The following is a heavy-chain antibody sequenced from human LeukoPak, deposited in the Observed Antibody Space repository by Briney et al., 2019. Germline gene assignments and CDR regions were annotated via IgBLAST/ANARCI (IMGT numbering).Heavy chain of an antibody. Sequence: PSETLSLTCAVYGGSFSSYYWSWIRQPPGKGLEWIGEINHSGSTNYNPSLKSRVAISVDTSKNQFSLKLSSVTAADTAVYYCASFRGYSYGYEEDYWGQGTLVTVSS. CDR1: GGSFSSYY. D-gene: IGHD5-18*01. V-gene: IGHV4-34*01. CDR2: INHSGST. CDR3: ASFRGYSYGYEEDY. J-gene: IGHJ4*02.